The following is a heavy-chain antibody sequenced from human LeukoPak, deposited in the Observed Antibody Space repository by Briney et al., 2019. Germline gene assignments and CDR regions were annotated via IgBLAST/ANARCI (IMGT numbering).Heavy chain of an antibody. CDR3: ARPGQLGEYTPYHFDY. CDR2: MYPGYSDT. D-gene: IGHD3-16*01. Sequence: NRGESLKISCKGSGYSFTSYWIGWVRQMPGKGLEWMGIMYPGYSDTRYSPSFQGQVTISADKSISTAYLQWSSLKASDTAMYYCARPGQLGEYTPYHFDYWGQGILVTVSS. V-gene: IGHV5-51*01. CDR1: GYSFTSYW. J-gene: IGHJ4*02.